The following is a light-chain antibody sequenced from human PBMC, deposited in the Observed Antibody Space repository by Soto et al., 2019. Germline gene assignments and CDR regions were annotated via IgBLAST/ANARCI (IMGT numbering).Light chain of an antibody. CDR2: GAS. J-gene: IGKJ4*01. CDR1: QTLSSGS. CDR3: QHQCANSPLT. Sequence: EIVLTQSPGTLSLSPGESGTLSCRAGQTLSSGSLAWYQQKPGQAPRLLIHGASNRASSIPDRFSGGGSGNVSTLTISRLEPEYFADYCQHQCANSPLTFGRGTKVEI. V-gene: IGKV3-20*01.